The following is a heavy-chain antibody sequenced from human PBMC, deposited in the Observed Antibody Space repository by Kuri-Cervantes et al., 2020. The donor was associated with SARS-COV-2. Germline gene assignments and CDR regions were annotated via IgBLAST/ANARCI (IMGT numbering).Heavy chain of an antibody. CDR1: GFTVSSNY. CDR3: ARDRRAYCSSTSCSDAFDI. D-gene: IGHD2-2*01. J-gene: IGHJ3*02. V-gene: IGHV3-53*01. CDR2: IYSGGST. Sequence: GGSLRLSCAASGFTVSSNYMSWVRQAPGKGLEWVSVIYSGGSTYYADSVKGRFTISRDNSKNTLYLQMNSLRAEDTALYHCARDRRAYCSSTSCSDAFDIWGQGTMVT.